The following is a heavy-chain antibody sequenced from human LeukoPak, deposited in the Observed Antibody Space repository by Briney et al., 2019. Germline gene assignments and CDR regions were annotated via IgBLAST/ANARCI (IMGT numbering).Heavy chain of an antibody. Sequence: PGGSLRLSCAASGFTFSSYGMHWVRQAPGKGLEWEAVIWYDGSNKYYADSAKGRFTISRDNSKNTLYLQMNSLRAEDTAVYYCARDRSYYDSSGYYYYYGMDVWGQGTTVTVSS. D-gene: IGHD3-22*01. CDR1: GFTFSSYG. V-gene: IGHV3-33*01. CDR2: IWYDGSNK. J-gene: IGHJ6*02. CDR3: ARDRSYYDSSGYYYYYGMDV.